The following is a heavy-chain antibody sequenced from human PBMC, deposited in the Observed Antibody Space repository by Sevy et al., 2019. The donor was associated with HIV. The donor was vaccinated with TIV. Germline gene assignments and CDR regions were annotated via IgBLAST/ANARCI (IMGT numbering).Heavy chain of an antibody. CDR3: AKDGGLRFLEWLFGY. V-gene: IGHV3-30*02. CDR1: GFTFSSYG. CDR2: IRYDGSNK. D-gene: IGHD3-3*01. Sequence: GGSLRLSCAASGFTFSSYGMHWVRQAPGKGLEWVAFIRYDGSNKYYADSVKGRFTISRDKSKNTLYLQMNSLRAEDTAVYYCAKDGGLRFLEWLFGYWGQGTLVTVSS. J-gene: IGHJ4*02.